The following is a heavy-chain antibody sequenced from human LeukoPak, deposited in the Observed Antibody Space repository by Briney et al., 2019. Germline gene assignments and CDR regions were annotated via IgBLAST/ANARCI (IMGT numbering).Heavy chain of an antibody. Sequence: SVKVSCKASGGTFSSYAISWVRQAPGQGLEWVGGIIPIFGTANYAQKFQGRVTITTDESTSTAYMELSSLRSADTAVYYCARGMVQARPHSSLDYWGQGTLVTVSS. CDR1: GGTFSSYA. V-gene: IGHV1-69*05. CDR3: ARGMVQARPHSSLDY. D-gene: IGHD2-8*01. J-gene: IGHJ4*02. CDR2: IIPIFGTA.